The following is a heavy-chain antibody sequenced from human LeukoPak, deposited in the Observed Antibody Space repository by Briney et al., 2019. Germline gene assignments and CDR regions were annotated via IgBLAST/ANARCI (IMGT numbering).Heavy chain of an antibody. V-gene: IGHV1-24*01. CDR3: ARGLVSLGGGY. D-gene: IGHD2-15*01. Sequence: ASVKVSCKASGYTFTSYYMHWVRQAPGQGLEWMGGFDPEDGETIYAQKFQGRVTMTEDTSTDTAYMELSSLRSEDTAVYYCARGLVSLGGGYWGQGTLVTVSS. CDR2: FDPEDGET. CDR1: GYTFTSYY. J-gene: IGHJ4*02.